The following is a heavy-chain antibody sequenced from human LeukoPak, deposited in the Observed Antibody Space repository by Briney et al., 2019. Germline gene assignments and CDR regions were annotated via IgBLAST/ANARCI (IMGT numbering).Heavy chain of an antibody. V-gene: IGHV4-59*01. J-gene: IGHJ4*02. CDR3: ARVSSGSYWSDY. CDR2: IYYSGST. CDR1: GGSIRNYY. Sequence: SETLSLTCTVSGGSIRNYYWSWIRQPPGKGLEWIGYIYYSGSTNYNPSLKSRVTISVDTSKNQFSLKLSSVTAADTAVYYCARVSSGSYWSDYWGQGTLVTVSS. D-gene: IGHD1-26*01.